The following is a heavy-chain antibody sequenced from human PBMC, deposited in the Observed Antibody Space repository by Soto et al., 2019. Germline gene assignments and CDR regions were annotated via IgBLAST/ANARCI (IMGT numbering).Heavy chain of an antibody. V-gene: IGHV1-18*01. D-gene: IGHD1-26*01. J-gene: IGHJ4*02. CDR2: ISAYNGTT. CDR1: GYTFSNYG. CDR3: ARASGGGVGTTSY. Sequence: QVQLVQSGAEVKKPGASAKVSCKASGYTFSNYGISWMRQVPGQGLEWMGWISAYNGTTNYAQKFQGRVTMTTDASTNTAHMELRSLRSDATAVYYCARASGGGVGTTSYWGQGTLVTVSS.